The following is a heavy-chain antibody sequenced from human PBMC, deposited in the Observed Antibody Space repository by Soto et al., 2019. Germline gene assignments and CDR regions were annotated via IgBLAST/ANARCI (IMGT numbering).Heavy chain of an antibody. J-gene: IGHJ2*01. CDR2: IYYSGST. Sequence: QLQLQESGPGLVKPSETLSLTCTVSGGSISSSSYYWGWIRQPPGKGLEWIGSIYYSGSTYYNPSLKSRVTISVDTSKNQFSLKLSSVTAADTAVYYCARPKRQQLVGGVPNPFDLWGRGTLVTVSS. D-gene: IGHD6-13*01. CDR1: GGSISSSSYY. CDR3: ARPKRQQLVGGVPNPFDL. V-gene: IGHV4-39*01.